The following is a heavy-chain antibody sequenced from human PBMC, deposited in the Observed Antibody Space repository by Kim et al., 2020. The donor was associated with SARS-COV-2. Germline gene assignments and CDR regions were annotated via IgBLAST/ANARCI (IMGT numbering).Heavy chain of an antibody. J-gene: IGHJ3*02. D-gene: IGHD3-9*01. CDR3: GRRRSVDYAFDM. CDR1: GGSISSYY. CDR2: IYYTGTT. V-gene: IGHV4-59*08. Sequence: SETLSLTCTVSGGSISSYYWTWIRQPPGNGLQWIGNIYYTGTTDYNPSLKSRVSMSIDRSGDRFSLSLTSLTAADTALYFCGRRRSVDYAFDMWG.